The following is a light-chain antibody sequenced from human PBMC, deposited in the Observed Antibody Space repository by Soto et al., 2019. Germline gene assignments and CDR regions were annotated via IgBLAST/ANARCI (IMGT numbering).Light chain of an antibody. V-gene: IGKV3-20*01. J-gene: IGKJ2*01. Sequence: EIVLTQSPGTLSLSPGERATLSCRASESVSSSYLSWYQHKPGQAPRLLIYAASSRATGIPDRFSGSGSGTEFTLTISRLESEDFAVYYCQQYGSSPHTFGPGTKLEIK. CDR1: ESVSSSY. CDR2: AAS. CDR3: QQYGSSPHT.